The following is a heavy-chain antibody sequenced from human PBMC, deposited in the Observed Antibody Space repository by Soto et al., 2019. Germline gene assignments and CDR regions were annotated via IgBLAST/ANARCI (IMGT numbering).Heavy chain of an antibody. Sequence: QVQLQESGPGLVKPSQTLSLTCTVSGGSINSGDYYWSWIRQPPGKGLEWIGYIYYSGNTYYNPSLKSRVIISIDTPKNQFALKLSSVTAADTAVYYCARAMTTVTTDWFDPWGQGTLVTVSS. CDR3: ARAMTTVTTDWFDP. D-gene: IGHD4-17*01. CDR2: IYYSGNT. J-gene: IGHJ5*02. V-gene: IGHV4-30-4*01. CDR1: GGSINSGDYY.